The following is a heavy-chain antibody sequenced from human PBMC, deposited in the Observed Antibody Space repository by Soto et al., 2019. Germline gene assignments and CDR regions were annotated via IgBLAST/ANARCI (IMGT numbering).Heavy chain of an antibody. CDR2: IYYSGST. V-gene: IGHV4-30-4*01. J-gene: IGHJ6*02. CDR3: ASTVTTGRPSYYGMDV. Sequence: QVQLQESGPGLVKPSQTLSLTCTVSGGSISSGDYYWSWIRQPPGKGLEGIGYIYYSGSTYYNPSLKSRVTISVDTSKNQFSLKLSSVTAADTAVYYCASTVTTGRPSYYGMDVWGQGTTVTVSS. CDR1: GGSISSGDYY. D-gene: IGHD4-17*01.